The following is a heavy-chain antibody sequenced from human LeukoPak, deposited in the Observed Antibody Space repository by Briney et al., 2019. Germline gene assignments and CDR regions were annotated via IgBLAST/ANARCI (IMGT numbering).Heavy chain of an antibody. D-gene: IGHD3-3*01. V-gene: IGHV4-34*01. CDR3: ARGPGAAYDFWSGIPFDY. J-gene: IGHJ4*02. Sequence: PPEPLSPTSAAFGGPSGGYSGAGFRHPPGKGLGGMGEINHSGSTNYNPSLKSRVTISVDTSKNQFSLKLSSVTAADTAVYYCARGPGAAYDFWSGIPFDYWGQGTLVTVSS. CDR1: GGPSGGYS. CDR2: INHSGST.